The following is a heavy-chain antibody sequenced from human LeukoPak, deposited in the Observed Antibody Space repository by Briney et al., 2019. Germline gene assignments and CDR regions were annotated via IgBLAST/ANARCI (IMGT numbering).Heavy chain of an antibody. CDR2: ISYDGSNK. D-gene: IGHD5-12*01. Sequence: GSLRLSCAASGFTFSSYGMHWVRQAPGKGLEWVAVISYDGSNKYYADSVKGRFTISRDNSKNTLYLQMNSLRAEDTAVYYCAKVSGYDPYYYGMDVWGQGTTVTVSS. V-gene: IGHV3-30*18. J-gene: IGHJ6*02. CDR1: GFTFSSYG. CDR3: AKVSGYDPYYYGMDV.